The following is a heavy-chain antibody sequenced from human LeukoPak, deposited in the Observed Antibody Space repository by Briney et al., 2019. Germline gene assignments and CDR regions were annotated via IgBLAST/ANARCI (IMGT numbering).Heavy chain of an antibody. J-gene: IGHJ6*02. D-gene: IGHD3-10*01. CDR2: INPNSGGT. CDR1: GYTFTGYY. CDR3: ESTPLYYYGSGSYYFYYGMDV. V-gene: IGHV1-2*02. Sequence: ASVKVSCKASGYTFTGYYMHWVRQAPGQGLEWMGWINPNSGGTNYAQKFQGRVTMTRDTSISTAYMELSRLRSDDTAVYYCESTPLYYYGSGSYYFYYGMDVWGQGTTVTVSS.